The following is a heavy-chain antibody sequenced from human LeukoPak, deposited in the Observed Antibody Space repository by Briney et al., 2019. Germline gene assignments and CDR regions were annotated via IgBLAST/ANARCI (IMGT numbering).Heavy chain of an antibody. V-gene: IGHV3-30*04. J-gene: IGHJ5*02. D-gene: IGHD5-24*01. CDR3: ARAGLDGYNYDNWFDP. CDR1: GFTFSSYA. CDR2: ISYDGSNK. Sequence: GGSLRLSCAASGFTFSSYAMHWVRQAPGKGLERVAVISYDGSNKYYADSVKGRFTISRDNSKNTLYLQMNSLRAEDTAVYYCARAGLDGYNYDNWFDPWGQGTLVTVSS.